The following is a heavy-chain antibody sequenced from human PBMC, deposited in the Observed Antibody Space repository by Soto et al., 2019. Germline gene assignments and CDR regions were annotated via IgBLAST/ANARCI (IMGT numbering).Heavy chain of an antibody. D-gene: IGHD3-9*01. Sequence: SETLSLTCTVSGGSISSYYWSWIRQPPGKGLEWIGYIYYSGSTNYNPSLKSRVTISVDTSKNQFSLKLSSVTAADTAVYYCAREERSVLRYFDWLPKRGYYYYMDVWGKGTTVTVSS. V-gene: IGHV4-59*01. CDR2: IYYSGST. CDR1: GGSISSYY. J-gene: IGHJ6*03. CDR3: AREERSVLRYFDWLPKRGYYYYMDV.